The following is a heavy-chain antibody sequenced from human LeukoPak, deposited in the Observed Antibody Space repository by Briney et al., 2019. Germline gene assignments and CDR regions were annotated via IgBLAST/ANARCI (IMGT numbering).Heavy chain of an antibody. CDR1: GGTFSSYA. V-gene: IGHV1-69*01. CDR3: ARETCSGGSCYGYFDY. CDR2: IIPIFGTA. D-gene: IGHD2-15*01. J-gene: IGHJ4*02. Sequence: SVKVSCKASGGTFSSYAIGWVRQAPGQGLEWMGGIIPIFGTANYAQKFQGRVTITADESTSTAYMELSSLRSEDTAVYYCARETCSGGSCYGYFDYWGQGTLVTVSS.